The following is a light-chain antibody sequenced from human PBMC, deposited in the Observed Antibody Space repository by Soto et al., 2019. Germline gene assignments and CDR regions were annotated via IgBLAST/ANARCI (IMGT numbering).Light chain of an antibody. CDR2: GVS. V-gene: IGKV3D-20*02. CDR1: QSVKNSY. J-gene: IGKJ1*01. Sequence: EIVLTQSPGTLSLSPGERATLSCRASQSVKNSYLAWYQQKPGQSPRLVIYGVSNRATGIPNRFSGGGFGTDFTLTISRLEPEDFAVYYCQQRSNWPPTFGQGTKVEIK. CDR3: QQRSNWPPT.